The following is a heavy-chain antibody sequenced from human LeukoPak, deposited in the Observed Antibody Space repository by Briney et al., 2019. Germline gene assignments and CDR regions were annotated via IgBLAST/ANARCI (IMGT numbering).Heavy chain of an antibody. CDR1: GFTFSSYA. V-gene: IGHV3-23*01. J-gene: IGHJ4*02. Sequence: PGGSLRLSCAASGFTFSSYAMSWVRQAPGKGLEWVSAISGSGGSTYYADSVKGRFTISRDNPKNTLYLQMNSLRAEDTAVYYCAKSSVVVPAAPWDYWGQGTLVTVSS. CDR2: ISGSGGST. D-gene: IGHD2-2*01. CDR3: AKSSVVVPAAPWDY.